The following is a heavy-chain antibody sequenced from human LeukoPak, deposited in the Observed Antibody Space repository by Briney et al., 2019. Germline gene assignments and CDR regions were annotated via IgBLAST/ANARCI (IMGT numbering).Heavy chain of an antibody. D-gene: IGHD2-2*01. J-gene: IGHJ5*02. CDR3: ARHSRPVPAAKNWFDP. CDR2: IYYSGST. CDR1: GGSISSYY. V-gene: IGHV4-59*08. Sequence: SETLSLTCTVSGGSISSYYWSWIRQPPGKGLEWIGYIYYSGSTNYNPSLKSRVTISVDTSKNQFSLKPSSVTAADTAVYYCARHSRPVPAAKNWFDPWGQGTLVTVSS.